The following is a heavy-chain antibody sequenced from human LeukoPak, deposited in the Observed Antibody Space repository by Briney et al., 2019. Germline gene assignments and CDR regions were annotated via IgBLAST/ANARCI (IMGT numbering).Heavy chain of an antibody. Sequence: GGSLSLSCAASGFTFSSYGMHWVRQAPGKGLEWVAVISYDGSNKYYADSVKGRFTISRDNSKNTLYLQMNSLRAEDTTVYYCAKESGPKRYDFDIWRQGTMVTVSS. D-gene: IGHD1-1*01. CDR1: GFTFSSYG. CDR2: ISYDGSNK. CDR3: AKESGPKRYDFDI. V-gene: IGHV3-30*18. J-gene: IGHJ3*02.